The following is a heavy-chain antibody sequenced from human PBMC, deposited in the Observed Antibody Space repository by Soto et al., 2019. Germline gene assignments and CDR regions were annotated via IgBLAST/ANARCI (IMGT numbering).Heavy chain of an antibody. J-gene: IGHJ6*02. CDR3: ARDHRQYCSSTSIYTDYYYGMDV. CDR2: IYYSGST. CDR1: GGSISSGGYY. D-gene: IGHD2-2*02. V-gene: IGHV4-31*03. Sequence: SETLSLTCTVSGGSISSGGYYCSWIRQHPGKGLEWIGYIYYSGSTYYNPSLKSRVTISVDTSKNQFSLKLSSVTAADTAVYYCARDHRQYCSSTSIYTDYYYGMDVCCQATTGTLSS.